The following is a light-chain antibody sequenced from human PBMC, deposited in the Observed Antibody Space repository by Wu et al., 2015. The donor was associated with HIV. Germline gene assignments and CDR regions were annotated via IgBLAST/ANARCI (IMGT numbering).Light chain of an antibody. CDR1: QSLGTY. J-gene: IGKJ4*01. CDR3: QQRTNWLLT. Sequence: EIVLTQSPATLSSSPGERVTLSCRASQSLGTYLAWYQQKPGQAPRLLIYGASSRATGIPDRFTASGSGTDFILTISSLEPEDFAVYYCQQRTNWLLTFGGGTRVRSN. V-gene: IGKV3-11*01. CDR2: GAS.